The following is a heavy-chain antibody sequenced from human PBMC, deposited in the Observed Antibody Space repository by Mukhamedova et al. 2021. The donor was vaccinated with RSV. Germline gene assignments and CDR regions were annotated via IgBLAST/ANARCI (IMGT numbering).Heavy chain of an antibody. J-gene: IGHJ4*01. D-gene: IGHD4-17*01. CDR1: GFTFASYG. CDR3: AKARTTGTDCDY. Sequence: AASGFTFASYGMSWVRQAPGGGLEWVAVIPSGGSSSYADSVKGRFTISRDNSKNTLYLQMNSLRAEDTAVYYCAKARTTGTDCDY. CDR2: IPSGGSS. V-gene: IGHV3-23*01.